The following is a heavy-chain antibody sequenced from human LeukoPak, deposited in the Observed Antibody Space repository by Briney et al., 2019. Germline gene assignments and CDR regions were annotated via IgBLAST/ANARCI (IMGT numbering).Heavy chain of an antibody. CDR2: IYYSGST. Sequence: SETLSLTCTVSGGSISSYYRSWIRQPPGKGLEWIGYIYYSGSTNYNPSLKSRVTISVDTSKNQFSLKLSSVTAADTAVYYCARGGGSSGSLVFLGYWGQGTLVTVSS. J-gene: IGHJ4*02. V-gene: IGHV4-59*08. CDR1: GGSISSYY. D-gene: IGHD3-22*01. CDR3: ARGGGSSGSLVFLGY.